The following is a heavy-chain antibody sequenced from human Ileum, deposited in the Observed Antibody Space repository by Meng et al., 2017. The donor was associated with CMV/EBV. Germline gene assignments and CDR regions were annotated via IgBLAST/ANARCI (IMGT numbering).Heavy chain of an antibody. V-gene: IGHV3-7*01. D-gene: IGHD6-6*01. CDR3: ATGGLHLV. CDR1: GFTFSDYW. J-gene: IGHJ4*02. Sequence: GGSLRLSCVASGFTFSDYWMTWVRQAPGKGLEWVANIKQDGREKYYVDSVKGRFTISRDYAKNSVYLQMNSLRVEDTAVYYCATGGLHLVGGQGRLVTVSS. CDR2: IKQDGREK.